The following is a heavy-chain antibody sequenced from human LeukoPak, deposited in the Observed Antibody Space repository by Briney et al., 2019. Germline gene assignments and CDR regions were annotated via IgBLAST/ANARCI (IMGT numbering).Heavy chain of an antibody. J-gene: IGHJ4*02. CDR3: ARDGHGGNSFDF. Sequence: ASVKVSCKASGYTFTGYYMHWVRQAPGQGVEWMGWINANSGGTDCAQKFQDRVTMTRDTSISTAYMELSRLTSDDTAVYYCARDGHGGNSFDFWGQGTLVTVSS. D-gene: IGHD4-23*01. CDR2: INANSGGT. V-gene: IGHV1-2*02. CDR1: GYTFTGYY.